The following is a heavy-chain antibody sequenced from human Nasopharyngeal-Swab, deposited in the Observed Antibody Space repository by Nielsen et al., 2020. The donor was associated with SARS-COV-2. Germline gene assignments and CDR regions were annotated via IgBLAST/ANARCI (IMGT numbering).Heavy chain of an antibody. D-gene: IGHD2-2*01. CDR2: IKSKTDGGTT. V-gene: IGHV3-15*01. J-gene: IGHJ6*02. Sequence: WIRQPPGKRLEWGGRIKSKTDGGTTDYAAPVKGRFTISRDDSKNTLYLQMNSLKTEDTAVYYCTTDWPSSTSRYAWRWMDVWGQGTTVTVSS. CDR3: TTDWPSSTSRYAWRWMDV.